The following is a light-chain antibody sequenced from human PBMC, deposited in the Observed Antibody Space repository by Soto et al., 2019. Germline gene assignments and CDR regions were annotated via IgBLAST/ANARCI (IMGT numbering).Light chain of an antibody. Sequence: QAVVTQEPSLTVSPGGTVTLTCASSTGAVTSGYYPNWFQQKPGQAPRELIYSTTNTHSWTPARFSGSLLGGKAALTLSGVQPEDEAEYYCLLSHGGARVFGGGTKLTVL. CDR3: LLSHGGARV. CDR2: STT. V-gene: IGLV7-43*01. CDR1: TGAVTSGYY. J-gene: IGLJ3*02.